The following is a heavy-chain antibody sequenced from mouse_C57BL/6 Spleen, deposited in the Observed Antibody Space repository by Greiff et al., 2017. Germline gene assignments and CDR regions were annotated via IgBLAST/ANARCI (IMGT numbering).Heavy chain of an antibody. J-gene: IGHJ1*03. Sequence: VQLQQSGPGLVAPSQSLSITCTVSGFSLTSYGVHWVRQPPGKGLEWLVVIWSDGSTTYNSALKSRLSISKDNSKSQVFLKMNSLQTDDTAMYYCARHVGYGSSSYWYFDVWGTGTTVTVSS. CDR2: IWSDGST. V-gene: IGHV2-6-1*01. CDR3: ARHVGYGSSSYWYFDV. D-gene: IGHD1-1*01. CDR1: GFSLTSYG.